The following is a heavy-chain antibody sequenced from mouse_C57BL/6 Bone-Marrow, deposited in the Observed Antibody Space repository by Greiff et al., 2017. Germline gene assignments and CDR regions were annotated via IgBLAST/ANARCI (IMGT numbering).Heavy chain of an antibody. V-gene: IGHV1-43*01. J-gene: IGHJ3*01. Sequence: VQLQQSGPELVKPGASVKISCKASGYSFTGYYMHWVKQSSEKSLEWIGEINPGTGGTSYNQKFKGKATLTVDKSSSTAYMQLKSLTSEDSAVYYCAREEEVSSVAYWGQGTLVTVSA. D-gene: IGHD1-3*01. CDR2: INPGTGGT. CDR1: GYSFTGYY. CDR3: AREEEVSSVAY.